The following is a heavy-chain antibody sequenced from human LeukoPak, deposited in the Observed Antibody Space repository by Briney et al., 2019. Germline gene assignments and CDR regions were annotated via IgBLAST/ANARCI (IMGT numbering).Heavy chain of an antibody. Sequence: ASVKVSCKASGYTFTSYGISWVRQAPGQGLEWMGWINPKSGGTNYAQKFQGRVTMTRDTSISTAYMELKSDDTTVYYCARDYEDYYYYYYMDVWGKGTTVTVSS. D-gene: IGHD5-12*01. V-gene: IGHV1-2*02. CDR3: ARDYEDYYYYYYMDV. CDR1: GYTFTSYG. CDR2: INPKSGGT. J-gene: IGHJ6*03.